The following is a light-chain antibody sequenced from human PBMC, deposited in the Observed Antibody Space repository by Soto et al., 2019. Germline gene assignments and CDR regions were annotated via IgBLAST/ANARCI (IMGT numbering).Light chain of an antibody. V-gene: IGKV3D-20*02. CDR3: QQYNNWLGT. Sequence: EIVLTQSPSTLSLSPGERATISCRASQSVSSSYLAWYQQKPGQAPKLLIYDASSWATGIPDRFSGSGSGTDFTLTISSLEPEDFVVYYCQQYNNWLGTFGQGTKVDIK. J-gene: IGKJ1*01. CDR2: DAS. CDR1: QSVSSSY.